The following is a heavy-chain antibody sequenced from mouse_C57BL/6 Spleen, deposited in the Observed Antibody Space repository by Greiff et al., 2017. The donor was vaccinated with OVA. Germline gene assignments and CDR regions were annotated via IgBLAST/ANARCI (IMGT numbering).Heavy chain of an antibody. V-gene: IGHV1-50*01. CDR3: ARRDYGSRGDAMDY. CDR2: IDPSDSYT. CDR1: GYTFTSYW. D-gene: IGHD1-1*01. Sequence: QVHVKQPGAELVKPGASVKLSCKASGYTFTSYWMQWVKQRPGQGLEWIGEIDPSDSYTNYNQKFKGKAPLTVDTSSSTAYMQLSSLTSEDSAVYYCARRDYGSRGDAMDYWGQGTSVTVSS. J-gene: IGHJ4*01.